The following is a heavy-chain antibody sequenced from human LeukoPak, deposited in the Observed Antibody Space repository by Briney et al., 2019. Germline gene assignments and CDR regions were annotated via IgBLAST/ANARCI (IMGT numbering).Heavy chain of an antibody. CDR3: ARRVVVAATSWFDP. V-gene: IGHV4-59*01. J-gene: IGHJ5*02. D-gene: IGHD2-15*01. CDR1: GGSISSYY. CDR2: IYYSGST. Sequence: SETLSLTCTASGGSISSYYWSWIRQPPGKGLEWIGYIYYSGSTNYNPSLKSRVTISVDTSKNQFSLKLSSVTAADTAVYYCARRVVVAATSWFDPWGQGTLVTVSS.